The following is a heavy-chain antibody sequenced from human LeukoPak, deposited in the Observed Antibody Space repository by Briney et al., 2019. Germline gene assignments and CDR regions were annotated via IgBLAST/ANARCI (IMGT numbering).Heavy chain of an antibody. V-gene: IGHV1-8*01. D-gene: IGHD6-25*01. CDR1: GYTFTSYD. Sequence: ASVKVSCKASGYTFTSYDINWVRQAPGQGLEWMGWMNPNSANTGYAQKFQGRVTMTRSTSISTAYMELRSLRSEDTAVYYCARVPSGGNKFDPWGQGTLVTVSS. CDR2: MNPNSANT. CDR3: ARVPSGGNKFDP. J-gene: IGHJ5*02.